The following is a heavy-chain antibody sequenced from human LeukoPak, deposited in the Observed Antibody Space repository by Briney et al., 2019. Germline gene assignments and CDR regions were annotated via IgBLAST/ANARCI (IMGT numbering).Heavy chain of an antibody. CDR3: ARDGVATIISYYFSYMDV. Sequence: ASVTVSCKASGYTFTNYYMHWVRQAPGQGLEWMGIINPSGGSTSYAQKFQGRVTMTRDMSTRTVYMELSSLRSEDTAVYYCARDGVATIISYYFSYMDVWGKGTTVTVSS. J-gene: IGHJ6*03. CDR1: GYTFTNYY. V-gene: IGHV1-46*01. CDR2: INPSGGST. D-gene: IGHD5-12*01.